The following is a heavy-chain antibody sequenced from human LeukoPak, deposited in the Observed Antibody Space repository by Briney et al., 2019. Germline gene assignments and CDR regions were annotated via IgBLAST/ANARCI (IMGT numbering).Heavy chain of an antibody. D-gene: IGHD1-26*01. CDR1: GHTFTGYY. CDR3: ARDRKSGSYYSDY. V-gene: IGHV1-2*02. Sequence: ASVKASCKASGHTFTGYYMHWVRQAPGQGLEWMGWINPNSGGTDYAQKLQGRVTMTTDTSTSTAYMELRSLRSDDTAVYYCARDRKSGSYYSDYWGQGTLVTVSS. J-gene: IGHJ4*02. CDR2: INPNSGGT.